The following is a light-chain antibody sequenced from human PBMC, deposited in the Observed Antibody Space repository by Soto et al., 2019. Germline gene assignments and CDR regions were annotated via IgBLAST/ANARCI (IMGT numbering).Light chain of an antibody. Sequence: QSALTQPASVSGSPGQSITISCTGTSTNVGSSNFVSWYQQYPGKAPRLVIYDGSKRPSGVSIRFSGSKSGNTASLTISVLQTEDEADYYCCSYAGTNTWVFGGGTKVTVL. CDR1: STNVGSSNF. J-gene: IGLJ2*01. CDR2: DGS. CDR3: CSYAGTNTWV. V-gene: IGLV2-23*01.